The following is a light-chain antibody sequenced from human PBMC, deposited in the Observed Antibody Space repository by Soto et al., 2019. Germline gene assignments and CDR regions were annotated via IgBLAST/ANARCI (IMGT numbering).Light chain of an antibody. J-gene: IGKJ1*01. CDR1: QSVGTY. CDR3: QHRSNWPSWT. V-gene: IGKV3-11*01. Sequence: EIFMGRSPGPLSLSPGERATLSCMASQSVGTYLAWYQQKPGQAPRLLIFDASKRATGIPARFSGSGSGTDFTLTISSLETEDLAVYYCQHRSNWPSWTFGAGTKVDIK. CDR2: DAS.